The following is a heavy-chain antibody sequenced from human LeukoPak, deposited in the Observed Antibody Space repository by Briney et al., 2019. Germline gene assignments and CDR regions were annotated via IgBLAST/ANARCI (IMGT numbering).Heavy chain of an antibody. D-gene: IGHD3-22*01. CDR1: GGSISSYY. J-gene: IGHJ3*02. V-gene: IGHV4-59*01. CDR2: IYYSGST. Sequence: PSETLSLTCTVSGGSISSYYWSWIRQPPGKGLEWIGYIYYSGSTNYNPSLKSRVTISVDTSKNQFSLKLSSVTAADTAVYYCASGRSYYYDSSGYSQGYDAFDIWGQGTMVTVSS. CDR3: ASGRSYYYDSSGYSQGYDAFDI.